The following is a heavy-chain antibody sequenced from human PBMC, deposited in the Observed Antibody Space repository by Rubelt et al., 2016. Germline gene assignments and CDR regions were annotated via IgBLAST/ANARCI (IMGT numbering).Heavy chain of an antibody. CDR3: ARVEYYYDSSGYSDY. D-gene: IGHD3-22*01. J-gene: IGHJ4*02. CDR1: GYTFTSYG. Sequence: QVQLVQSGAEVKKPGASVKVSCKASGYTFTSYGISWVRQAPGQGLEWMGWISAYNGNTNSAQKVQGRVTMTTDTCTGTAYMELRGLRSDDTAVYYCARVEYYYDSSGYSDYWGQGTLVTVSS. V-gene: IGHV1-18*01. CDR2: ISAYNGNT.